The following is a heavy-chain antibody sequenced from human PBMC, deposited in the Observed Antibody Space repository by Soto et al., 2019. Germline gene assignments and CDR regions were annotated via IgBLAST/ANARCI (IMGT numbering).Heavy chain of an antibody. J-gene: IGHJ4*02. V-gene: IGHV3-30*18. CDR1: GFTFSNHA. CDR3: AKDGAIAAADYFFDY. D-gene: IGHD6-13*01. Sequence: GGSLRLSCAASGFTFSNHAIHWVRQAPGKGLEWVAVIASDGKDKRYADSVKGRFTISRDNSKNTVYLQMNSLRGEDTAVYYCAKDGAIAAADYFFDYWGQGSLVT. CDR2: IASDGKDK.